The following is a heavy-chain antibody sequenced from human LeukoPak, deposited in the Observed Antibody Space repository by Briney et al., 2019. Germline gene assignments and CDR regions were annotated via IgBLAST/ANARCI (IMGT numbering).Heavy chain of an antibody. CDR3: ARCPESSGYYYELDS. D-gene: IGHD3-22*01. J-gene: IGHJ4*02. CDR2: ISYHGHNE. CDR1: GFTFSLYG. Sequence: GWSLRLSCAASGFTFSLYGMHWVRQAPGKGLEWVAVISYHGHNEYYADSVKGRFTISRDNSKNTLYLQMNSLTAEDTAVYYCARCPESSGYYYELDSWGQGTLVTVSS. V-gene: IGHV3-30*03.